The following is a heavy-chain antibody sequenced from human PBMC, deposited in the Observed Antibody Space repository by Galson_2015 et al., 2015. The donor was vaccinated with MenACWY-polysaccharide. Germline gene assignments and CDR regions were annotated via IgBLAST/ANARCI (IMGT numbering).Heavy chain of an antibody. CDR2: T. D-gene: IGHD2-2*01. J-gene: IGHJ4*02. CDR3: ARAGRTDIVVVGYGWGFDY. Sequence: TNYNPSLKSRVTISVDTSKNQFSLKLSSVTAADTAIYYCARAGRTDIVVVGYGWGFDYWGQGALVTVSS. V-gene: IGHV4-59*12.